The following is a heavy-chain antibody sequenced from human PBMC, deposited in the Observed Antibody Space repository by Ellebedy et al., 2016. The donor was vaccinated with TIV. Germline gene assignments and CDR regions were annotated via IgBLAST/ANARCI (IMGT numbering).Heavy chain of an antibody. Sequence: GSLRLXCAVYGGSFSGYYWSWIRQPPGKGLEWIGEINHSGSTYYNPSLKSRVTISVDTSKNQFSLKLSSVTAADTAVYYCARRGVRGVHKSFDYWGQGTLVTVSS. CDR1: GGSFSGYY. D-gene: IGHD3-10*01. J-gene: IGHJ4*02. CDR2: INHSGST. CDR3: ARRGVRGVHKSFDY. V-gene: IGHV4-34*01.